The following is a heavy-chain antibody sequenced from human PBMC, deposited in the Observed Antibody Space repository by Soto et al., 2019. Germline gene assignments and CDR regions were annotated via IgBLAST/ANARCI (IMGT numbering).Heavy chain of an antibody. V-gene: IGHV1-69*13. Sequence: SVKVSCKASGGTFGSYAISWVRQAPGQGLEWMGGIIPIFGTANYAQKFQGRVTITADESTSTAYMELSSLRSEDTAVYYCARDLPPPYYDILTGYYMGYYYYGMDVWGQGTTVTVSS. CDR1: GGTFGSYA. CDR2: IIPIFGTA. J-gene: IGHJ6*02. CDR3: ARDLPPPYYDILTGYYMGYYYYGMDV. D-gene: IGHD3-9*01.